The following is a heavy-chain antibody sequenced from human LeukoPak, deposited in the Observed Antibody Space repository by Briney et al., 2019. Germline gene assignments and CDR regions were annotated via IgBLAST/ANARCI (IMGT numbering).Heavy chain of an antibody. V-gene: IGHV3-48*03. CDR1: GFTFSKFE. CDR3: ARVRVDCDNNYYMDV. Sequence: GGSLRLSCLASGFTFSKFEMNWVRQAPGKGLECVSYIGSGGRTYYYADSVEGRFTMSRDNARNSLYLQMNSLRDDDTAVYYCARVRVDCDNNYYMDVWGKGTTLIVCS. CDR2: IGSGGRTY. J-gene: IGHJ6*03. D-gene: IGHD2-21*02.